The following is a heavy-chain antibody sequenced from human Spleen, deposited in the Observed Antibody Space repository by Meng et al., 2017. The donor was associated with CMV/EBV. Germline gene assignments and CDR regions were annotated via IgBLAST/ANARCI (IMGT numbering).Heavy chain of an antibody. CDR1: GFTFSSYG. Sequence: GESLKISCAASGFTFSSYGMHWVRQAPGKGLEWVAVIWYDGSNKYYADSVKGRFTISRDNSKNTLYLQMNSLRAEDTAVYYCAKERIVATSTGLEVDYWGQGTLVTVSS. CDR2: IWYDGSNK. J-gene: IGHJ4*02. D-gene: IGHD5-12*01. V-gene: IGHV3-33*06. CDR3: AKERIVATSTGLEVDY.